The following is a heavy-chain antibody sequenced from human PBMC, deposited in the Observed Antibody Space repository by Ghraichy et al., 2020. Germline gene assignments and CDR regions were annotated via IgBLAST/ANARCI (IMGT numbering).Heavy chain of an antibody. CDR3: ARAVSSYTSGWYGY. D-gene: IGHD6-19*01. J-gene: IGHJ4*02. Sequence: SETLSLTCSVSGGSFSGYYWGWIRQPPERGLEWIGEINHRGATDYNPSLKSRVTMSLDMSKRQLSLKLSSVTAADTATYYCARAVSSYTSGWYGYWGQGVLVTVSS. CDR1: GGSFSGYY. CDR2: INHRGAT. V-gene: IGHV4-34*01.